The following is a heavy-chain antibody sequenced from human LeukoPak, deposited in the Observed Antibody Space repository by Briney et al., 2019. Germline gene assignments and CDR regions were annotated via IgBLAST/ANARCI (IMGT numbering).Heavy chain of an antibody. J-gene: IGHJ4*02. CDR2: ISGNGRST. V-gene: IGHV3-23*01. CDR3: AKDFGGYVAHFDY. Sequence: SGGSLRLSCAASGFTFSSYAMSWVRQAPGKGLEWASLISGNGRSTYYADSVKGRFTISRDNPKNTLYLQMNSLRAEDTAIYYCAKDFGGYVAHFDYWGQGTLVTVSS. CDR1: GFTFSSYA. D-gene: IGHD5-12*01.